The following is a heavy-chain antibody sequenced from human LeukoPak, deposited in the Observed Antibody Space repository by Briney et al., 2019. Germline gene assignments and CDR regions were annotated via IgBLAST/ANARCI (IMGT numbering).Heavy chain of an antibody. CDR1: GFTFSSYG. D-gene: IGHD5-18*01. Sequence: GGSLRLSCAASGFTFSSYGMHWVRQAPGKGLEWVAVISYDGSKKYYADSVKGRFTISRDNSKNTLFLQVSSLRAEDTAMFYCAREAMATDFDYWGQGTLVAVSS. J-gene: IGHJ4*02. CDR3: AREAMATDFDY. CDR2: ISYDGSKK. V-gene: IGHV3-30*03.